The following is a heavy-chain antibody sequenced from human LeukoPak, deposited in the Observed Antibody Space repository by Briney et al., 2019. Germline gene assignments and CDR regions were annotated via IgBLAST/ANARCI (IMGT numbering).Heavy chain of an antibody. CDR3: AADHGRYEGAFGL. J-gene: IGHJ3*01. CDR2: MYYSGTI. D-gene: IGHD5-12*01. Sequence: SETLSLTCSVSGGSVSSRSNYWGWIRQPPGKGLEWIGYMYYSGTINYNPSLRSRLSISVDTSENQLSLKLSSVTASDTAVYYCAADHGRYEGAFGLWGQGTMVTVSS. CDR1: GGSVSSRSNY. V-gene: IGHV4-61*05.